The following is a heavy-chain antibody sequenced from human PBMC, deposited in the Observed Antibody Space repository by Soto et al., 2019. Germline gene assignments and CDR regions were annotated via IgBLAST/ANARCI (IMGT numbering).Heavy chain of an antibody. D-gene: IGHD6-13*01. CDR1: GGSISSGSYY. Sequence: PSETLSLTCTVSGGSISSGSYYWGWIRQPPGKGLEWIGSIYYSGSTYYNPSLKSRVTISVDTSKNQFSLKLSSVTAADTAVYYCARRLIAAAGSSYYYGMDVLGQGTTVTVYS. CDR3: ARRLIAAAGSSYYYGMDV. V-gene: IGHV4-39*01. J-gene: IGHJ6*02. CDR2: IYYSGST.